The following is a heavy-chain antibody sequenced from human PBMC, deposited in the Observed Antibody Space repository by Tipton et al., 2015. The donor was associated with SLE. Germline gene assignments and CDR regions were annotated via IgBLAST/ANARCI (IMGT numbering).Heavy chain of an antibody. J-gene: IGHJ4*02. CDR1: GGSFSGYY. V-gene: IGHV4-34*01. D-gene: IGHD1-1*01. Sequence: TLSLTCGVYGGSFSGYYWSWIRQFPGKGLEWIGEIYYSGSTKYNPTLKRRVTISVHASKTQFSLKLNFMTAADTAVYYCASQGNWNYFDYWGQGTLVPVSS. CDR2: IYYSGST. CDR3: ASQGNWNYFDY.